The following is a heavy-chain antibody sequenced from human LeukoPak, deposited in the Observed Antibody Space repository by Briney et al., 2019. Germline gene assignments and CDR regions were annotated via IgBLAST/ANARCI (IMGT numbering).Heavy chain of an antibody. J-gene: IGHJ4*02. V-gene: IGHV3-11*04. CDR2: ISSSGSTI. CDR1: GFTFSNYY. CDR3: ARGRWLGPQYYFDY. Sequence: GGSLRLSCAASGFTFSNYYMNWIRQAPGKGLEWVSYISSSGSTIYYADSVKGRFTFSRDNAKNSLYLQMNSLRAEDTAVYYCARGRWLGPQYYFDYWGQGTLVTVSS. D-gene: IGHD4-17*01.